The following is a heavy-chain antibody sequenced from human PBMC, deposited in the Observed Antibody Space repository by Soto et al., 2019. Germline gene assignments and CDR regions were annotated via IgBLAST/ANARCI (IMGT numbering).Heavy chain of an antibody. D-gene: IGHD6-6*01. CDR1: GYSFTSYW. CDR2: IDPSDSYT. V-gene: IGHV5-10-1*01. J-gene: IGHJ6*02. CDR3: ARLGIAARQYYYYGMDV. Sequence: PGESLKISCKGSGYSFTSYWISWVRQMPGKGLEWMGRIDPSDSYTNYSPSFQGHVTISADKSISTAYLQWGSLKASDTAMYYCARLGIAARQYYYYGMDVWGQGTTLTVSS.